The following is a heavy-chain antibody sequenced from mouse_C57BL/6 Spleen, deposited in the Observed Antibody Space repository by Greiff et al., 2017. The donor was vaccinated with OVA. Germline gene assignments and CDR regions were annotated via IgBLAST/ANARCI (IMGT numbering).Heavy chain of an antibody. V-gene: IGHV1-15*01. CDR3: TRSGGNNYFDY. CDR2: IDPETGGT. D-gene: IGHD2-1*01. CDR1: GYTFTDYE. J-gene: IGHJ2*01. Sequence: VQLQQSGAELVSPGASVTLSCKASGYTFTDYEMHWVKQTPVHGLEWIGAIDPETGGTAYNQKFKGKAILTADKSSSTAYMELRSLTSEDSAVYYCTRSGGNNYFDYWGQGTTLTVSS.